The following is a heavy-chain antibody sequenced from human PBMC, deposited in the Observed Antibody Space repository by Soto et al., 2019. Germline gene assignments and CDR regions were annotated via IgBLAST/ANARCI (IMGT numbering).Heavy chain of an antibody. V-gene: IGHV3-30*18. CDR3: AKDPAGTDMYYYYMDV. J-gene: IGHJ6*03. Sequence: GGSLRLPCAASGFTLRSYGMHRVRQGPGKGLEWVAVISYDGSNKYYADSVKGRFTISRDNSKNTLYLQMNSLRAEDTAVYYCAKDPAGTDMYYYYMDVWGKGTTVTVSS. CDR2: ISYDGSNK. CDR1: GFTLRSYG. D-gene: IGHD1-1*01.